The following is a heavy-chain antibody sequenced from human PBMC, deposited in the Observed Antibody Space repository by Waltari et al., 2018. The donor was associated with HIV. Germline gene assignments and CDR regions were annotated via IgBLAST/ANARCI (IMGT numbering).Heavy chain of an antibody. J-gene: IGHJ4*02. Sequence: EVQLVESGGGLVQPGGPLRLSCAASGFTFGGYWMGWVRQAPGKGLECVANIKQDGSEKNYVDSVKGRFTISRDNAKNTLYLQMNSLRVEDTAVYYCARPIGRGQDYWGQGTLVTVSS. CDR2: IKQDGSEK. CDR3: ARPIGRGQDY. V-gene: IGHV3-7*01. CDR1: GFTFGGYW.